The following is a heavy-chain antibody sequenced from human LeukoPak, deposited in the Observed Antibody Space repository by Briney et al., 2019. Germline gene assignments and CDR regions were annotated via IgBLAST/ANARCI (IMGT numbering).Heavy chain of an antibody. CDR3: ARGRYCGGDC. Sequence: SETLSLTCSVSGGSINSDYWNWIRQPPGKGLEWIGYIYHSGSTNYNPSLKSRVTISVDTSKNQFSLKLSSVTAADTAVYYCARGRYCGGDCWGQGTLVTVSS. V-gene: IGHV4-59*12. CDR1: GGSINSDY. CDR2: IYHSGST. D-gene: IGHD2-21*01. J-gene: IGHJ4*02.